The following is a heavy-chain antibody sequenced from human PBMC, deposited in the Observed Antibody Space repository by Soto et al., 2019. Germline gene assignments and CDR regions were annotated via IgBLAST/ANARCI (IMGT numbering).Heavy chain of an antibody. V-gene: IGHV1-18*01. Sequence: ASVKVSCKASGYTFTSYGISWVRQAPGQGLEWMGWISAYNGNTNYAQKLQGRVTMTTDTSTSTAYMELRSLRSDDTAVYYCARESSMGYCSSTSCYTSRYFDYWGPGTLVTVFS. CDR1: GYTFTSYG. CDR3: ARESSMGYCSSTSCYTSRYFDY. CDR2: ISAYNGNT. D-gene: IGHD2-2*02. J-gene: IGHJ4*02.